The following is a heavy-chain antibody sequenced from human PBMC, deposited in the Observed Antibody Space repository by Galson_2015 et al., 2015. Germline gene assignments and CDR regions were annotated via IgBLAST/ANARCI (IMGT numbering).Heavy chain of an antibody. CDR3: ARGSGWEGNAFDI. Sequence: SVKVSCKASGYAFTGYYMHWVRQAPGQGLEWMGRINPNSGGTNYAQKFQGRVTMTRDTSISTAYMELSRLRSDDTAVYYCARGSGWEGNAFDIWGQGTMVTVSS. CDR2: INPNSGGT. J-gene: IGHJ3*02. V-gene: IGHV1-2*06. D-gene: IGHD6-19*01. CDR1: GYAFTGYY.